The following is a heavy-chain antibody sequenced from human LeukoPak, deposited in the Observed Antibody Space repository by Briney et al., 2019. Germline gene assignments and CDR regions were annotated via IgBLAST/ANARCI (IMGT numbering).Heavy chain of an antibody. D-gene: IGHD3-10*01. CDR1: GFTFSSYA. CDR3: ARESVPGGSGSYYTHFDY. J-gene: IGHJ4*02. CDR2: ISYDGSNK. Sequence: GGSLRLSCAASGFTFSSYAMHWVRQAPGKGLEWVAVISYDGSNKYYADSVKGRFTISRDNSKNTLYLQMNSLRAEDTAVYYCARESVPGGSGSYYTHFDYWGQGTLVTVSS. V-gene: IGHV3-30*04.